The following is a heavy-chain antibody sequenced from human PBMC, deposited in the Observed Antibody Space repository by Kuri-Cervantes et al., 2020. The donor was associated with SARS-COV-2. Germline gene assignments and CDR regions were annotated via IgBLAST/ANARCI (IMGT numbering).Heavy chain of an antibody. D-gene: IGHD6-13*01. CDR2: NYYSRST. J-gene: IGHJ6*03. V-gene: IGHV4-59*01. CDR1: GGPISSYY. CDR3: ARDQMLSKYSSSWYPSSAPDDYYYMDV. Sequence: ESLKISWTVPGGPISSYYCGLIRQPPGKGLEWSGYNYYSRSTNYNRSLKSGVTISLDTSKNQNSLKLSSVTAADTAVHYWARDQMLSKYSSSWYPSSAPDDYYYMDVWGKGTTVTVSS.